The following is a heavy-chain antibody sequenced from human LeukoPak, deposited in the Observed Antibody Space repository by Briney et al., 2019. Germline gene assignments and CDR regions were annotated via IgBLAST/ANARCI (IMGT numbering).Heavy chain of an antibody. J-gene: IGHJ4*02. CDR1: GFTFSSYW. CDR3: ARSSSSWGVPSDY. D-gene: IGHD6-13*01. CDR2: INSDGSST. Sequence: GGSLRLSCVASGFTFSSYWMHWVRQAPGKGLVWVSRINSDGSSTSYADSVKGRFTISRDNAKNTLYLQMNSLRAEDTAVYHCARSSSSWGVPSDYWGQGTLVTVSS. V-gene: IGHV3-74*01.